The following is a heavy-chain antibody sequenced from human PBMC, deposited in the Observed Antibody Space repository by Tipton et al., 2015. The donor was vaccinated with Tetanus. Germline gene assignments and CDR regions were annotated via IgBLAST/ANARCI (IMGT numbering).Heavy chain of an antibody. J-gene: IGHJ5*02. Sequence: VQLVQSGPEVKKPGASVRVSCKTSGYTFTGHYMHWVRQAPGQGLEWMGRISPNSRATHYAQKFEGRVTMTADTSISTVHMDLNWLTSDDTAVYFCARDSGEGRTRPNDWIDAWGQGTLVTVSS. CDR1: GYTFTGHY. D-gene: IGHD2-21*01. CDR3: ARDSGEGRTRPNDWIDA. V-gene: IGHV1-2*06. CDR2: ISPNSRAT.